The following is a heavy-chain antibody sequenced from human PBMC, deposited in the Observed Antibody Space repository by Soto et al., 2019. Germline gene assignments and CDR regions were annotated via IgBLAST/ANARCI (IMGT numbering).Heavy chain of an antibody. V-gene: IGHV1-69*13. CDR2: IIPIFGTA. D-gene: IGHD6-6*01. J-gene: IGHJ6*02. CDR1: GGTFSSYA. Sequence: SVKVSCKASGGTFSSYAISWVRQAPGQGLEWMGGIIPIFGTANYAQKFQGRVTITADESTSTAYMELSSLRSEDTAVYYCARRPLPGSSSSGMDVWGQGTTVTVSS. CDR3: ARRPLPGSSSSGMDV.